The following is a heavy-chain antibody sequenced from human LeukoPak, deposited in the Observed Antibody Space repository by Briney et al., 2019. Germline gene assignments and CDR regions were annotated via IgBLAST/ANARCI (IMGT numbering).Heavy chain of an antibody. CDR2: ISYDGSNK. V-gene: IGHV3-30-3*01. CDR1: GFTISNTY. J-gene: IGHJ4*02. D-gene: IGHD1-26*01. Sequence: GGSLTLSCAVSGFTISNTYMSWVRQAPGKGLEWVAVISYDGSNKYYADSVKGRFTISRDNSKNTLYLQMNSLRAEDTAVYYCARDRVGATDYFDYWGQGTLVTVSS. CDR3: ARDRVGATDYFDY.